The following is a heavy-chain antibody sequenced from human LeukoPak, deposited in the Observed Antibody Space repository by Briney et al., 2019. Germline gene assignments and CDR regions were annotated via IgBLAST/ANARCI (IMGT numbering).Heavy chain of an antibody. CDR1: GYTFTSYD. J-gene: IGHJ6*02. Sequence: GASVKVSCKASGYTFTSYDINWVRQATGQGLEWMGWINPSSGNTGYAQKFQGRVTMTRNTSISTAYMELSSLRSEDTAVYYCARGPIGESGMDVWGQGTTVTVSS. V-gene: IGHV1-8*01. CDR2: INPSSGNT. CDR3: ARGPIGESGMDV. D-gene: IGHD3-10*01.